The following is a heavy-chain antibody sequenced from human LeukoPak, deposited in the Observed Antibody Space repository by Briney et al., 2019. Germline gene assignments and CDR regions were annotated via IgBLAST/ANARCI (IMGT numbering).Heavy chain of an antibody. Sequence: ASVKVSCKASGYTLTSYDINWVRQAPGQGLEWMGWMNLNSGDTYYAQNFQGRFSITSDTSKSTTYMDLASLAPEDTAVYYCARVPVPAPRRGLYFDYWGQGTLITVSS. D-gene: IGHD2-2*01. J-gene: IGHJ4*02. CDR3: ARVPVPAPRRGLYFDY. V-gene: IGHV1-8*02. CDR1: GYTLTSYD. CDR2: MNLNSGDT.